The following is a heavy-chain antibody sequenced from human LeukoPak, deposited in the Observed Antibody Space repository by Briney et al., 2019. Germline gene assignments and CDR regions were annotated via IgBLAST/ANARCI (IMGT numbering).Heavy chain of an antibody. V-gene: IGHV2-5*02. CDR3: AHIGRHSSGWSNAFDI. Sequence: SGPTLVKPTQALTLTCTFSGFSLRTSGVGVGWIRQPPGKALEWLALIYWDDDKRYSPSLKSRLTITKDTSKNQVVLTMTNMDPVDTATYYCAHIGRHSSGWSNAFDIWDQGTMVTVSS. D-gene: IGHD6-19*01. CDR2: IYWDDDK. CDR1: GFSLRTSGVG. J-gene: IGHJ3*02.